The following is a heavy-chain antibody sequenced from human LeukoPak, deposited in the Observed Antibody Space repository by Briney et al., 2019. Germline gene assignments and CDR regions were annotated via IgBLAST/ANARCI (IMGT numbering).Heavy chain of an antibody. J-gene: IGHJ4*02. D-gene: IGHD6-6*01. V-gene: IGHV4-34*01. CDR1: GGSFSGYY. CDR2: INHSGST. CDR3: ARHRVYSSSSIALDY. Sequence: SETLSLTCAVYGGSFSGYYWSWIRQPPGKGLEWIGEINHSGSTNYNPSLKSRVTISVDTSKNQFSLKLSSVTAADTAVYYCARHRVYSSSSIALDYWGQGTLVTVSS.